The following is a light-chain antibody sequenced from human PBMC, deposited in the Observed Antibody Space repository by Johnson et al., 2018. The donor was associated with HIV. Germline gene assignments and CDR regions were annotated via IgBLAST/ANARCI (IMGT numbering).Light chain of an antibody. CDR1: SSNIGDNY. CDR3: ATWDSSLTTGGV. V-gene: IGLV1-51*01. CDR2: DNN. Sequence: QSVLTQPPSVSAAPGQKVTISCSGSSSNIGDNYVSWYQHLPGTAPKLLIYDNNKRPSGIPDRFSGSKSGTSATLGITGLQTGDETDYYCATWDSSLTTGGVFGSGTTVTSL. J-gene: IGLJ1*01.